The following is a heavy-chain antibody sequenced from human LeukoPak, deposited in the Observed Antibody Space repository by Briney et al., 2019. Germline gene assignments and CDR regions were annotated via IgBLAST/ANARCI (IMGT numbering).Heavy chain of an antibody. CDR3: ARDRPNTGYDFDY. CDR1: GFTFTSYW. D-gene: IGHD5-12*01. V-gene: IGHV3-48*02. CDR2: ITSSSSSI. Sequence: GGSLRLSCAASGFTFTSYWMHWVRQAPGKGLEWLSYITSSSSSIFYADSVKGRFTISRDNAKNSLYLQMNSLRDDDTAVYYCARDRPNTGYDFDYWGQGALVTVSS. J-gene: IGHJ4*02.